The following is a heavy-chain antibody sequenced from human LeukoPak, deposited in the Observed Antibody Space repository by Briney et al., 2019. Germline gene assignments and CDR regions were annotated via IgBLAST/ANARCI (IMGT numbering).Heavy chain of an antibody. J-gene: IGHJ4*02. CDR3: ARDTNYYDSSGGYFDY. V-gene: IGHV4-61*02. Sequence: SETLSLTCTVSGGSISSGSYYWSWIRQPAGKGLEWIGRIYTSGSTNYNPSLKSRVTISVDTSKNQFSLKLSSVTAADTAVYYCARDTNYYDSSGGYFDYWGQGTLVTVSS. CDR2: IYTSGST. CDR1: GGSISSGSYY. D-gene: IGHD3-22*01.